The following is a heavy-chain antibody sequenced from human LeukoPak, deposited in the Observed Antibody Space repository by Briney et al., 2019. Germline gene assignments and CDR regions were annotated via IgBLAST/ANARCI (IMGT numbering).Heavy chain of an antibody. Sequence: ASETLSLTCTVSGGSISSSSYYWGWIRQPPGKGLEWIGSIYYSGSTYYNPSLKSRVTISVDTSKNQFSLKLSSVTAADTAVYYCAGQYSSSSYNYWGQGTLVTVSS. CDR2: IYYSGST. D-gene: IGHD6-6*01. V-gene: IGHV4-39*07. CDR3: AGQYSSSSYNY. J-gene: IGHJ4*02. CDR1: GGSISSSSYY.